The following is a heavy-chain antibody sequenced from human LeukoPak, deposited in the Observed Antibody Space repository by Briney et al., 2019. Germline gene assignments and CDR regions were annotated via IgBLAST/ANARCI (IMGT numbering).Heavy chain of an antibody. CDR2: ISGSGGST. D-gene: IGHD5-18*01. CDR1: GFTFSSYA. J-gene: IGHJ3*02. Sequence: PGGSLRLSCAASGFTFSSYAMSWVRQAPGKGLEWVSAISGSGGSTYYADSVKGRFTISRDNSKNTLYLQMNSLRAEDTAVYYCARTRGYSYGYGAFDIWGQGTMVTVSS. CDR3: ARTRGYSYGYGAFDI. V-gene: IGHV3-23*01.